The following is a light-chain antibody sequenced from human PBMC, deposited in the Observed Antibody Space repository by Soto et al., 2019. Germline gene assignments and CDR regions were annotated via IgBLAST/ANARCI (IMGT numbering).Light chain of an antibody. J-gene: IGKJ1*01. CDR1: QSVSSSY. CDR2: GAS. V-gene: IGKV3-20*01. CDR3: QQYGSSLPLT. Sequence: EIGLTQSPGTLSLAPGERATLSCRASQSVSSSYLAWYQQKPGQAPRLLIYGASSRATGIPDRFSGSGSGTAFTLTISRLETEALAVYYCQQYGSSLPLTFGQGTKVEIK.